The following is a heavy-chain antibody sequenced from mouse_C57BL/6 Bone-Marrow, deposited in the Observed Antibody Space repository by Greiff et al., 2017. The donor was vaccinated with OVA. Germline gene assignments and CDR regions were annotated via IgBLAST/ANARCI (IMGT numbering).Heavy chain of an antibody. CDR2: INYDGSST. J-gene: IGHJ3*01. Sequence: EVQVVESEGGLVQPGSSMKLSCTASGFTFSDYYMAWVRQVPEKGLEWVANINYDGSSTYYLDSLKSRFIISRDNAKNILYLQMSSLKSEDTATYYCARGGPAQASWFAYWGQGTLVTVSA. CDR1: GFTFSDYY. CDR3: ARGGPAQASWFAY. D-gene: IGHD3-2*02. V-gene: IGHV5-16*01.